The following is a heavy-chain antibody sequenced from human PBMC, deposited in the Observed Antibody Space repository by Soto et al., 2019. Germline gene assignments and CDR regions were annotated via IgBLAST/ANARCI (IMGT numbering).Heavy chain of an antibody. D-gene: IGHD1-1*01. CDR1: GGTVRIGSHY. J-gene: IGHJ6*02. CDR3: ARGIYWNDVTYYYVIDG. Sequence: SEKLPLTYAVSGGTVRIGSHYWSWIRQPPGKGLEWIAYIYHSGSTDYNPSLKSRVTISVDLSRNQFSLRLDSVTAADTAVYYCARGIYWNDVTYYYVIDGCGQGTTVT. V-gene: IGHV4-61*01. CDR2: IYHSGST.